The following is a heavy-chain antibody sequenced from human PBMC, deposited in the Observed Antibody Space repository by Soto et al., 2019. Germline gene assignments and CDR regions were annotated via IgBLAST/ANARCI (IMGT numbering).Heavy chain of an antibody. J-gene: IGHJ2*01. V-gene: IGHV3-23*01. CDR2: ISGSGGST. Sequence: PGESLKISCAASGFTFSSYAMSWVRQAPGKGLEWVSAISGSGGSTYYADSVKGRFTISRDNSKNTLYLQMNSLRAEDTAVYYCAKDSDLYDYVWGSYLRYFDLWGRGTLVTVSS. D-gene: IGHD3-16*02. CDR3: AKDSDLYDYVWGSYLRYFDL. CDR1: GFTFSSYA.